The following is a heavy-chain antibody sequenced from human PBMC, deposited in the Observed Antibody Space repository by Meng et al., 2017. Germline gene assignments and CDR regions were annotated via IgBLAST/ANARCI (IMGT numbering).Heavy chain of an antibody. CDR1: GGSISSYY. CDR3: AREGGDSSYFDY. D-gene: IGHD4-17*01. Sequence: SETLSLTCTVSGGSISSYYWSWIRQPPGKGLEWIGYIYYSGSTNYNPSLKSRVTISVDTSKNQFSLKLSSVTAADTAVYYCAREGGDSSYFDYWGQGTLVTVSS. CDR2: IYYSGST. V-gene: IGHV4-59*01. J-gene: IGHJ4*02.